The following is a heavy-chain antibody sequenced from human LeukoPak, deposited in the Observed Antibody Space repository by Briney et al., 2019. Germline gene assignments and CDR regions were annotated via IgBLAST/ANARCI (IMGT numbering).Heavy chain of an antibody. CDR2: ISPSGGST. Sequence: GASVKVSCKAFGYTFTSNYMHWVRQAPGQGPEWMGVISPSGGSTTYAQKFQGRVTLTRDMSTSTDYLELSSLRSEDTAVYYCARDPRVARVRGRQPSPPVYRGQGTLVTVSS. V-gene: IGHV1-46*01. CDR1: GYTFTSNY. J-gene: IGHJ4*02. CDR3: ARDPRVARVRGRQPSPPVY. D-gene: IGHD3-10*01.